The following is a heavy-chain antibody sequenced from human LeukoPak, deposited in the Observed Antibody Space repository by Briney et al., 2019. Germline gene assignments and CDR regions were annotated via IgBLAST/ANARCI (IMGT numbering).Heavy chain of an antibody. J-gene: IGHJ4*02. D-gene: IGHD2-15*01. CDR3: ARALGYCSGGSCYEPIDY. CDR2: IIPIFGTA. CDR1: GCTFSSYA. V-gene: IGHV1-69*13. Sequence: ASVSVSCKASGCTFSSYAISWVRQAPGQGLEWMGGIIPIFGTANYAQKFQGRVTITADESTSTAYMELSSLRSEDTAVYYCARALGYCSGGSCYEPIDYWGQGTLVTVSS.